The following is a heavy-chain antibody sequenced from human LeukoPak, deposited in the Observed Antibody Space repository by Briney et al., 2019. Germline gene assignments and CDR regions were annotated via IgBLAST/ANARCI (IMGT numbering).Heavy chain of an antibody. V-gene: IGHV4-34*01. CDR2: INHSGST. Sequence: SETLSLTCAVYGGSFSGYYWRWVRQPPGKGLEWIGEINHSGSTNYNPSLKSRVTMSVDTSKNQFSLKLRSVTAADTAVYYCARHMFLDWYFDLWGRGTLVTASS. D-gene: IGHD3-10*02. CDR1: GGSFSGYY. J-gene: IGHJ2*01. CDR3: ARHMFLDWYFDL.